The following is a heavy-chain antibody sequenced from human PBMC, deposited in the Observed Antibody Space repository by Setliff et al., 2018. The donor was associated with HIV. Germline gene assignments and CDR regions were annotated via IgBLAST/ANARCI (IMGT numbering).Heavy chain of an antibody. Sequence: HPGGSLRLSCTASGFSFGDYVMNWVRQAPGKGLEWVGFIRSKANGGTTEYAASVKGRFTISRDDSKSIAYLQMNSLKTEDTAVYYCTRDDYCIEHWGQGTLVTSPQ. CDR1: GFSFGDYV. D-gene: IGHD4-17*01. J-gene: IGHJ4*02. CDR2: IRSKANGGTT. V-gene: IGHV3-49*04. CDR3: TRDDYCIEH.